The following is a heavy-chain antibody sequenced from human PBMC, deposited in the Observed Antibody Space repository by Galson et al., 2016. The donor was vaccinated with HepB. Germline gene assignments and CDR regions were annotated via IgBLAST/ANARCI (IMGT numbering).Heavy chain of an antibody. CDR3: ASQARRGGWFAP. V-gene: IGHV7-4-1*02. D-gene: IGHD3-10*01. Sequence: SVKVSCKASGYTFTSYAMNWVRQAPGQGLEWMGRIIPNTGNPTYAQGFRGRFVFSLDISVSTAYLQISSLKAEDTAVYFCASQARRGGWFAPWGQGTLVTVSS. CDR1: GYTFTSYA. CDR2: IIPNTGNP. J-gene: IGHJ5*02.